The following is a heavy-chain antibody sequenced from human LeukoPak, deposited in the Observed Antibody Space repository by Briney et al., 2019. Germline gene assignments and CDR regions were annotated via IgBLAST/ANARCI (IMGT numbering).Heavy chain of an antibody. D-gene: IGHD2-21*01. Sequence: GGSLRLSCSASGFTFSRSWMGWVRQAPGKGLELVANIKQDGTSKYYVDSVMGRFTISRDNAENSVYLQMNSLSAGDTAVYYCARHGDYCFDLWGPGTRVTVSS. CDR2: IKQDGTSK. CDR3: ARHGDYCFDL. V-gene: IGHV3-7*02. CDR1: GFTFSRSW. J-gene: IGHJ4*02.